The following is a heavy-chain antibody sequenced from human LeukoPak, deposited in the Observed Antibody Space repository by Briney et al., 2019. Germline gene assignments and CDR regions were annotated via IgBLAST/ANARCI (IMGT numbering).Heavy chain of an antibody. D-gene: IGHD6-13*01. J-gene: IGHJ4*02. CDR3: AKDPRIAAAGTFDY. V-gene: IGHV3-30*02. Sequence: GGSLRLSCAASGSTFSSYGMHWVRQAPGKGLEWVAFIRYDGSNKYYADSVKGRFTISRDNSKNTLYLQMNSLRAEDTAVYYCAKDPRIAAAGTFDYWGQGTLVTVSS. CDR2: IRYDGSNK. CDR1: GSTFSSYG.